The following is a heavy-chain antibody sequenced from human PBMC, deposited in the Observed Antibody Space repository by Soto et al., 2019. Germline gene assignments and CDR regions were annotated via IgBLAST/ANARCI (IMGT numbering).Heavy chain of an antibody. D-gene: IGHD3-22*01. CDR1: NYTFTNYG. CDR2: ISAYNGNT. V-gene: IGHV1-18*01. Sequence: QVQLVQSGAEVKKPGASVKVSCKASNYTFTNYGISWVRQAPGQGLEWMGWISAYNGNTNYAQKLQGRVTMTTDTPTSTAYMELRSLRSDDTAVYYCAREGLDYYGSSSYYYGPFFDYRGQGTLVTVSS. J-gene: IGHJ4*02. CDR3: AREGLDYYGSSSYYYGPFFDY.